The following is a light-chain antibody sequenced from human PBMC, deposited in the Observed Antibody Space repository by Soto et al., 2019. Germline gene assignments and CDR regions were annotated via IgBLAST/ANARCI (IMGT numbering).Light chain of an antibody. CDR2: DAS. Sequence: EIVLTQSRATLSLSPGERATLSCRASQSVSRYLAWYQQKPGQAPRLLIYDASNRATGIPARFSGSGSGTDFTLTISSLEPEDVAVYYCQQRSNWLTFGQGTRLEIK. V-gene: IGKV3-11*01. J-gene: IGKJ5*01. CDR3: QQRSNWLT. CDR1: QSVSRY.